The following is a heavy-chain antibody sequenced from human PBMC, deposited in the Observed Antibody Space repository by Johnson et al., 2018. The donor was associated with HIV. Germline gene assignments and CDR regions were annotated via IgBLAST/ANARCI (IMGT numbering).Heavy chain of an antibody. CDR2: IKQDGSEK. CDR1: RITFSSYW. CDR3: ARTRLELSSGYPDAFDI. V-gene: IGHV3-7*01. D-gene: IGHD3-22*01. J-gene: IGHJ3*02. Sequence: MLLVESGGGVVQPGRSLRLACAASRITFSSYWMSWVRQAPGKGLEWVANIKQDGSEKYYVDSVKGRFTISRDNAKNSLYLQMNSLRAEDTAVYYCARTRLELSSGYPDAFDIWGQGTMVTVSS.